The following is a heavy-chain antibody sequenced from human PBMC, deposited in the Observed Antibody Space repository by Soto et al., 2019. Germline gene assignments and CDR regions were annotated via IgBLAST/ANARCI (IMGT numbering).Heavy chain of an antibody. Sequence: PVGSLRLSCAASGFTFSSYAMSWVRQAPGKGLEWVSAISGSGGSTYYADSMKGRFTISRDNSKNTLYLQMNSLRAEDTAVYYCATRGYCSSTSCYERVYYYYYGMDVWGQGTTVTVSS. CDR3: ATRGYCSSTSCYERVYYYYYGMDV. CDR1: GFTFSSYA. J-gene: IGHJ6*02. D-gene: IGHD2-2*01. CDR2: ISGSGGST. V-gene: IGHV3-23*01.